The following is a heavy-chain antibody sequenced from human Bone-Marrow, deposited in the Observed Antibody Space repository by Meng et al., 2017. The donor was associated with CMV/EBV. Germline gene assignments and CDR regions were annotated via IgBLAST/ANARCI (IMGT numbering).Heavy chain of an antibody. CDR2: INHSVST. Sequence: SETLSLTCAVYGGSFSGYYWSWIRQPPGKGLEWIGEINHSVSTNYHPSPKSRVTIPVDTSKNQFSLKLSSVTAADTAVYYCAKDHRRVAAATKHRSYYYGMDVWGQGTTVTVSS. CDR1: GGSFSGYY. D-gene: IGHD6-13*01. V-gene: IGHV4-34*01. CDR3: AKDHRRVAAATKHRSYYYGMDV. J-gene: IGHJ6*02.